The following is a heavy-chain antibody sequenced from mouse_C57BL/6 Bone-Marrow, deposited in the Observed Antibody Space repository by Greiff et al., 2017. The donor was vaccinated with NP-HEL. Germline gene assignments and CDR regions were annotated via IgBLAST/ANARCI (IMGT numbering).Heavy chain of an antibody. CDR2: ISDGGSYT. V-gene: IGHV5-4*01. Sequence: VVESGGGLVKPGGSLKLSCAASGFTFSSYAMSWVRQTPEKRLEWVATISDGGSYTYYPDNVKGRFTISRDNAKNNLYLQMSHLKSEDTAMYYCARDRLDYDYDWFAYWGQGTLVTVSA. J-gene: IGHJ3*01. D-gene: IGHD2-4*01. CDR3: ARDRLDYDYDWFAY. CDR1: GFTFSSYA.